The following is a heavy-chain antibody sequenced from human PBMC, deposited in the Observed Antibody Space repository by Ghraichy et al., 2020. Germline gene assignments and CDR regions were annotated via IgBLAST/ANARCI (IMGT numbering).Heavy chain of an antibody. V-gene: IGHV1-18*01. D-gene: IGHD5-18*01. J-gene: IGHJ4*02. CDR2: ISAYNGNT. Sequence: ASVKVSCKASGYTFTSYGISWVRQAPGQGLEWMGWISAYNGNTHYAQNFQGRVTMTTDTSTSTAYMELRSLRSDDTAVYYCARDVDTVLITSDFWGQGTLVTVSS. CDR1: GYTFTSYG. CDR3: ARDVDTVLITSDF.